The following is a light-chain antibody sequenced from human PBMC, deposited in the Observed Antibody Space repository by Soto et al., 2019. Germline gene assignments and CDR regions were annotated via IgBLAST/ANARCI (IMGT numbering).Light chain of an antibody. CDR3: QHYRRAPP. Sequence: EIVLTQSPGTLSLSPGERATLSCRASQSVSSSYLAWYQQRPGQAPRLLIYGASSRATGIPGRFSGSGSGTYFTPTISILYHDVFALYCCQHYRRAPPLGQGSMVEIK. V-gene: IGKV3-20*01. CDR2: GAS. CDR1: QSVSSSY. J-gene: IGKJ1*01.